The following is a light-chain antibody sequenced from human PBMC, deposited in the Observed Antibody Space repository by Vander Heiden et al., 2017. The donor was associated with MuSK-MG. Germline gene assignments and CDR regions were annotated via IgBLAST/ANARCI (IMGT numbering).Light chain of an antibody. CDR3: GTWDSSLSAWV. CDR1: SSHIGSNH. CDR2: DNN. J-gene: IGLJ3*02. Sequence: QSVLTQPPSVSAAPRQTLTISCSGSSSHIGSNHISWYQQLPGTAPNLLIYDNNKRPSVIPDRFSGSKSGTSATLGITGLQTGDAADYYCGTWDSSLSAWVFGGGTKLTVL. V-gene: IGLV1-51*01.